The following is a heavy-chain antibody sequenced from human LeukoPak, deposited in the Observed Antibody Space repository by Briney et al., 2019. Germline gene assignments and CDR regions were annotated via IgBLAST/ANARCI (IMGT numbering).Heavy chain of an antibody. CDR3: ASNLGARNAFDI. CDR2: IYSGGST. V-gene: IGHV3-53*01. D-gene: IGHD1-1*01. Sequence: GESLRLSCVASGLTIGSRYMSWVRQPPGKGLEWVSVIYSGGSTYYADSVKGRFTISRDNSKNTLYLQVNSLRAEDTAVYYCASNLGARNAFDIWGQGTMVTVSS. CDR1: GLTIGSRY. J-gene: IGHJ3*02.